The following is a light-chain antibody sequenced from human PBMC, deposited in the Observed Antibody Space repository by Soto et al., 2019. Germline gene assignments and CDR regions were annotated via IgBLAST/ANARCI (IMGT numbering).Light chain of an antibody. J-gene: IGKJ4*01. CDR1: HILLDSDDGNTY. CDR3: MQALQTPLT. Sequence: EIVMTQTPLSLPVTPGEPSSISFISIHILLDSDDGNTYLDWYLQKPGQSPQLLIYLGSNRASGVPDRFSGSGSGTDFTLKISRVEAEDVGVYYCMQALQTPLTFGGGTKV. CDR2: LGS. V-gene: IGKV2-28*01.